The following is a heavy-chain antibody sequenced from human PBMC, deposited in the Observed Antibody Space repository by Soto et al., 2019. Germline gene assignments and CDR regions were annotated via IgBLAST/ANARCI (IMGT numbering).Heavy chain of an antibody. D-gene: IGHD6-6*01. CDR1: GFTFSSYS. CDR3: AREQVIAARTDYYYYGMDV. Sequence: GGSLRLSCAASGFTFSSYSMNWVRQAPGKGLEWVSYISSSSSTIYYADSVKGRFTISRDNAKNSLYLQMNSLRDEDTAVYYCAREQVIAARTDYYYYGMDVWGQGTTVTVSS. V-gene: IGHV3-48*02. J-gene: IGHJ6*02. CDR2: ISSSSSTI.